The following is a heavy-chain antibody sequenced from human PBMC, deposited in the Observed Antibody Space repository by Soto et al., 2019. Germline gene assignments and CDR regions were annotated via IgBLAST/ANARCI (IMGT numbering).Heavy chain of an antibody. CDR3: AKLSGYRGYYFDY. Sequence: GGSLSLSCASSGFTFSSYSMSWVRQAPGKGLEWVSAISGSGGSTYYADSVKGRFTISRDNSKNTLYLQMNSLRAEDTAVYYCAKLSGYRGYYFDYWGQGTLVTVSS. D-gene: IGHD3-22*01. J-gene: IGHJ4*02. V-gene: IGHV3-23*01. CDR2: ISGSGGST. CDR1: GFTFSSYS.